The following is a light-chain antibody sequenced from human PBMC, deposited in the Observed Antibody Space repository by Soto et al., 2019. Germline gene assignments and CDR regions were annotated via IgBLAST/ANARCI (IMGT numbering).Light chain of an antibody. CDR1: QSVCNRC. CDR3: QHYCTTPWT. V-gene: IGKV3-20*01. CDR2: GAS. Sequence: ETVLTQSPATLSLSPGERVTLSCRASQSVCNRCLAWYQQKPGQSTRLLIYGASTRSTGIPDRFSGSGSGTDFTLTISRLEPEDFAVYYCQHYCTTPWTFGQGTKVGIK. J-gene: IGKJ1*01.